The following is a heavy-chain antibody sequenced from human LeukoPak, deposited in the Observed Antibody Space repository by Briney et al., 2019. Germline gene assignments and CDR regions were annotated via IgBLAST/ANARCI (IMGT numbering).Heavy chain of an antibody. D-gene: IGHD4-17*01. J-gene: IGHJ4*02. V-gene: IGHV3-7*05. CDR2: IKQDGSDK. CDR1: GFTFSRNW. CDR3: AREVYGDNYFDY. Sequence: GGSLRLSCAASGFTFSRNWMSWVRQAPGRGLEWVGNIKQDGSDKYYVDSVKSRYTISRDNAKTSLFLQMNSLRAEDTAVYYCAREVYGDNYFDYWGQGTLVTVAS.